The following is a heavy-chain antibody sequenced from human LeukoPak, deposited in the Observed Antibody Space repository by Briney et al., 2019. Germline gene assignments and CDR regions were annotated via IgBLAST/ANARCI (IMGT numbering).Heavy chain of an antibody. CDR1: RGSINSNTYY. Sequence: AAETLSLTCTVSRGSINSNTYYWGWIRQPPGKGLEWIGTIYYSGSTYYSPSLKSRVTISEDTSKNQFSLKLSSVTAADTAVYYCASGRYYYDSRAYRGVANWGQGTLVTASS. CDR3: ASGRYYYDSRAYRGVAN. V-gene: IGHV4-39*01. D-gene: IGHD3-22*01. CDR2: IYYSGST. J-gene: IGHJ4*02.